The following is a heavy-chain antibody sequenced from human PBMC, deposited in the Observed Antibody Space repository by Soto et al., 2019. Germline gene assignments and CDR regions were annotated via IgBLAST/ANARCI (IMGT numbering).Heavy chain of an antibody. D-gene: IGHD5-12*01. J-gene: IGHJ4*02. Sequence: SETLSLTCTFSCGSISSYYWSWIRQPPGKGLEWIGYIYYSGSTNYNPSLKSRVTISVDTSKNQFSLKLSSVTAADTAVYYCARAGVYSGYDGDFDYWGQGTLVTVS. CDR2: IYYSGST. CDR1: CGSISSYY. V-gene: IGHV4-59*01. CDR3: ARAGVYSGYDGDFDY.